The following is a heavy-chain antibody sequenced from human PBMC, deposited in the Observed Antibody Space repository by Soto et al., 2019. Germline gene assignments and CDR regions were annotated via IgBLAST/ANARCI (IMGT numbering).Heavy chain of an antibody. V-gene: IGHV1-18*01. CDR2: ISAYNGNT. CDR1: GYTFTSYG. J-gene: IGHJ6*02. CDR3: ARVIPYYDFWSGYYRDYYYGMDV. Sequence: GASVKVSCKASGYTFTSYGISWVRQAPGQGLEWMGWISAYNGNTNYAQKLQGRVTMTTDTSTSTAYMELRSLRSDDTAVYYCARVIPYYDFWSGYYRDYYYGMDVWGQGTTVTV. D-gene: IGHD3-3*01.